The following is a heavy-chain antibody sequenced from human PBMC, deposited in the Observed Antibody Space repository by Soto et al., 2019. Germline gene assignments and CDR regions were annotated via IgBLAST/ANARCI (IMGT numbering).Heavy chain of an antibody. Sequence: PGGSLRLSCAASGFTFSSYAMSWVRQAPGKGLEWVSAISGSGGSTYYADSVKGRFTISRDNSKNTLYLQMNSLRAEDTAVYYCARDRDSSGYAFDYWGQGTLVTVSS. CDR3: ARDRDSSGYAFDY. CDR1: GFTFSSYA. CDR2: ISGSGGST. V-gene: IGHV3-23*01. J-gene: IGHJ4*02. D-gene: IGHD3-22*01.